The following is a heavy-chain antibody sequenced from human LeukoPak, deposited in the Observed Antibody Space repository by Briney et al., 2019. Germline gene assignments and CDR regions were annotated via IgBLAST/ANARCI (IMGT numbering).Heavy chain of an antibody. V-gene: IGHV3-11*04. J-gene: IGHJ2*01. CDR3: ARAGGRWYFDL. CDR1: GFTFSDYY. Sequence: PGGSLRLSCVASGFTFSDYYMSWVRQAPGKGLEWISYISSSVSTTYYADSVKGRFPISRDNAKNSLFLQMNTLRAEDTTVYYCARAGGRWYFDLWGRGTLVTVSS. D-gene: IGHD3-10*01. CDR2: ISSSVSTT.